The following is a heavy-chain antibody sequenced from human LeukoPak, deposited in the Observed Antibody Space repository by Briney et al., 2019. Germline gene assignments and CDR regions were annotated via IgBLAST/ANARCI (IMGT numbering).Heavy chain of an antibody. Sequence: ASVKVSCKASGGTFSSYAISWVRQAPGQGLEWMGGIIPIFGTANYAQKFQGRVTITTDESTSTAYMELSSLRSEDTAVYYCARGTRGYSYGVPHDYWGQGTLVTVSS. V-gene: IGHV1-69*05. CDR1: GGTFSSYA. CDR2: IIPIFGTA. CDR3: ARGTRGYSYGVPHDY. D-gene: IGHD5-18*01. J-gene: IGHJ4*02.